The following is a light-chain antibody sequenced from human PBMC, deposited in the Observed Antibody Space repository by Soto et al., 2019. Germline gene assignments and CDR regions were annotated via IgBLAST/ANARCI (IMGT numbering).Light chain of an antibody. Sequence: QSVLTQPPSASGSPGQSVTISCTGTSSDVGGYNYVSWYQQHPGKAPKLMIYEVSKRPSGVPDRLSGSKSGNTASLTVSGLQAEDEADYYCSSYAGSKNVVFGGGTKLTVL. CDR2: EVS. CDR3: SSYAGSKNVV. CDR1: SSDVGGYNY. V-gene: IGLV2-8*01. J-gene: IGLJ2*01.